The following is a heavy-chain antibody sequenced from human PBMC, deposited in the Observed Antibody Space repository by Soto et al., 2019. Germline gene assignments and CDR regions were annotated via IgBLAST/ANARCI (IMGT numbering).Heavy chain of an antibody. V-gene: IGHV4-31*03. J-gene: IGHJ5*02. Sequence: SETLSLTCTVSGGSISSGGYDWSWIRQHPGKGLEWIGSTYYSETTYYNPSLKSRVTISVDTSKNQFSLRLNSVTAADTAVYYCAKITVAGPTNWFDPWGQGRLVTVSS. D-gene: IGHD6-19*01. CDR2: TYYSETT. CDR3: AKITVAGPTNWFDP. CDR1: GGSISSGGYD.